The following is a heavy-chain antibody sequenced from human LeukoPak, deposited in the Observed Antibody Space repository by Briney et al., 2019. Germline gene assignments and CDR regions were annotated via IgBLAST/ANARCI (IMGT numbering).Heavy chain of an antibody. CDR2: IYYSGST. V-gene: IGHV4-59*01. Sequence: SETLSLTCTVSGGSISSYYWSWIRQPPGKGLKWIGYIYYSGSTNYNPSLKSRVIISVDTSKNQFSLKLSSVTAADTAVYYCAREHNWYFDLWGRGTLVTVSS. CDR1: GGSISSYY. J-gene: IGHJ2*01. CDR3: AREHNWYFDL.